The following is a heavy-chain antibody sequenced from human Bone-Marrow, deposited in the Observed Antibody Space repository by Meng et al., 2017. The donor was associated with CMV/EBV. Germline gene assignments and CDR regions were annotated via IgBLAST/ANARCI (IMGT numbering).Heavy chain of an antibody. Sequence: SVKVSCKASGGTFSSYAISWVRQAPGQGLEWMGGIIPIFGTANYAQKFQGRVTITTDESTSTAYMELSSLRSEDTAVYYCAGGLYSSSWYWSDYFDYWGQGTLVTVSS. CDR2: IIPIFGTA. CDR1: GGTFSSYA. J-gene: IGHJ4*02. D-gene: IGHD6-13*01. V-gene: IGHV1-69*05. CDR3: AGGLYSSSWYWSDYFDY.